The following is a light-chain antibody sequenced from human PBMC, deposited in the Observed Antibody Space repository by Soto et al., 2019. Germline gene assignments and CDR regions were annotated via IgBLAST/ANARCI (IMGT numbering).Light chain of an antibody. V-gene: IGKV3-15*01. CDR1: QSISSK. CDR2: GAS. CDR3: QQYNIWSSIT. Sequence: ERVMTESPATLSVSPWERANLSCRASQSISSKVGWYQQKPGQAPRLLIYGASTRATVVPPRFSGSVSGTDFTLTIISLQSEDFAVYYCQQYNIWSSITFGQVTRLEIK. J-gene: IGKJ5*01.